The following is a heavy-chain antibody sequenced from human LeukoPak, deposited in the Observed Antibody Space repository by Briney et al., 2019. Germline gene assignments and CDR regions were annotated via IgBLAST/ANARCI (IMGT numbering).Heavy chain of an antibody. CDR3: ARVDDFTYDF. D-gene: IGHD2-2*03. CDR1: GFTFGSYA. V-gene: IGHV3-64*01. CDR2: ITNDGGTT. J-gene: IGHJ4*02. Sequence: GGSLRLSCAASGFTFGSYAMHWVRQAPGKGLEYVSAITNDGGTTLYANSVKGRFAISRDNSKNTLFLQMGSLRPEDMAVYYCARVDDFTYDFWGQGTLVTVSS.